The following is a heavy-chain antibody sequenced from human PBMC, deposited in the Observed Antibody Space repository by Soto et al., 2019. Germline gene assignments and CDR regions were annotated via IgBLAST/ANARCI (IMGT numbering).Heavy chain of an antibody. CDR1: GFSFSPAW. Sequence: EVQLVESGGGLVTPGGSLRLSCTGTGFSFSPAWMNWVRQAPGKGLEWVGRMKSYRGGGTTDYAATVQGRFTISRDDSKNTLYLQMSCLRWVYAALYLFIWRRDFYYGKAVWGQGNTVTVSS. V-gene: IGHV3-15*07. CDR3: IWRRDFYYGKAV. CDR2: MKSYRGGGTT. D-gene: IGHD3-10*01. J-gene: IGHJ6*02.